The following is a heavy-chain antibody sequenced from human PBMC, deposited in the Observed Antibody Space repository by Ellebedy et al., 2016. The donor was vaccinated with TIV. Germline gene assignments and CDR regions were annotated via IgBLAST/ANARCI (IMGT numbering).Heavy chain of an antibody. CDR3: AGDEGSYHDAYPSWIDY. CDR1: GFSFRSYA. Sequence: PGRSLRLSCAASGFSFRSYAMNWVRQAPGKGLEWVSVISGSGATTYYRGSVNGRFTMSRDNSKNTIYLQMRSLRVEDTAVYYCAGDEGSYHDAYPSWIDYWGQGSLVTVSS. V-gene: IGHV3-23*01. CDR2: ISGSGATT. J-gene: IGHJ4*02. D-gene: IGHD3-10*01.